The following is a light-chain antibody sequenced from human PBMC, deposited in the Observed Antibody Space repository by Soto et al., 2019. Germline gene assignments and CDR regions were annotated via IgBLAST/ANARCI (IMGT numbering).Light chain of an antibody. J-gene: IGKJ3*01. Sequence: EIVFTQSPGTLSLSPGESATLSCRASQSLSSTYLAWYQQNTGQAPRILIFAASTRATGIPDRFSGSGSGTDFTLTITRLEPEDFAVYYCQQDVSSPVTFGPGTKVDIK. CDR3: QQDVSSPVT. CDR2: AAS. V-gene: IGKV3-20*01. CDR1: QSLSSTY.